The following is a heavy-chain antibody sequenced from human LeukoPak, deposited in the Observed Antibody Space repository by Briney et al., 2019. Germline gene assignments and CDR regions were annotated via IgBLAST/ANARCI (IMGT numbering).Heavy chain of an antibody. Sequence: GGSLRLSCAASGFTFSNYAMTWVRQAPGKGLEWVAGIWFDGSNQNYAVSVKGRYTISRDNSKNTLYLQMNTLRAEDTAVYYCARDRVYGAGSYFYGMDVWGQGTTVTVSS. CDR2: IWFDGSNQ. J-gene: IGHJ6*02. V-gene: IGHV3-33*08. CDR3: ARDRVYGAGSYFYGMDV. D-gene: IGHD3-10*01. CDR1: GFTFSNYA.